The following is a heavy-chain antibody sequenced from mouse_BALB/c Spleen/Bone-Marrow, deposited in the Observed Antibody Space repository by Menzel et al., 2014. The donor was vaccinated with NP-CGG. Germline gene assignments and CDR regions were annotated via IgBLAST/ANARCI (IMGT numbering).Heavy chain of an antibody. Sequence: VQLQQSGPELVKPGASVKMSCKASGYTFTDYYMDWVKQSHGESFEWIGRVNPYNGGTSYNQKFKGKATLTVDESSSTAYMELNSLTSEDSAVYYCARGSYYGSSYWFAYWGQGTLVTVSA. J-gene: IGHJ3*01. CDR3: ARGSYYGSSYWFAY. CDR2: VNPYNGGT. CDR1: GYTFTDYY. V-gene: IGHV1-19*01. D-gene: IGHD1-1*01.